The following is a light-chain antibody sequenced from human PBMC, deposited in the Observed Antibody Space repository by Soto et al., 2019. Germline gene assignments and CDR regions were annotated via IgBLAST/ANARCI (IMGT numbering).Light chain of an antibody. CDR1: QDISNY. Sequence: DIQMTQSPSSLSASVGDRATITCQASQDISNYLNWYQQKLGKAPKLLIYDASNLETGVPSRFSGSGSGTDFTFTISSLQPEDIATYYCQQYSHLITFGQGTRLEI. V-gene: IGKV1-33*01. CDR2: DAS. CDR3: QQYSHLIT. J-gene: IGKJ5*01.